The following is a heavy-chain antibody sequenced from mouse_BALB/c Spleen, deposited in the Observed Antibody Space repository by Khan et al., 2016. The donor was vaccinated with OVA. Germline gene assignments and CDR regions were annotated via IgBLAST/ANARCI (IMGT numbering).Heavy chain of an antibody. CDR3: SGGYYRGFAY. CDR1: GYAFSSYW. CDR2: IYPGDGDT. Sequence: VQLQESGAELVRPGSSVKISCRASGYAFSSYWLNWVKQRPGQGLEWIGQIYPGDGDTTYNGKFKGKVTLTADKSSSTAYMQLSSLTSEDSAVFFCSGGYYRGFAYWGQGTTLTVSS. J-gene: IGHJ2*01. V-gene: IGHV1-80*01. D-gene: IGHD2-3*01.